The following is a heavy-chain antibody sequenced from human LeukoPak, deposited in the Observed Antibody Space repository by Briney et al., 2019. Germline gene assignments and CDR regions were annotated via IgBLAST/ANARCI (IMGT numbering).Heavy chain of an antibody. CDR2: IYTSGST. CDR3: ARASEQQLTTYYFDY. Sequence: SETLSLTCTVPGGSISSYYWSWIRQPPGKGLEWIGYIYTSGSTNYNPSLNSRVTISVDTSKNQFSLKLSSVTAADTAVYYCARASEQQLTTYYFDYWGQGTLVTVSS. CDR1: GGSISSYY. V-gene: IGHV4-4*09. J-gene: IGHJ4*02. D-gene: IGHD6-13*01.